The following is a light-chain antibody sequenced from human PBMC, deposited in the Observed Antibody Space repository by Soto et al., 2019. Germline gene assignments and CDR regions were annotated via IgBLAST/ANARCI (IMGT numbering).Light chain of an antibody. J-gene: IGKJ1*01. Sequence: EIVLTQSPDTLSLSPGERATLSCRASQSVSNNYLAWYQQKPGQPPRLLISGAFFMAPGIPDRFSGSGSGTGFTLTISRLEPEDFAVYYCQQYGSSPRTFGQGSKVEIK. CDR3: QQYGSSPRT. V-gene: IGKV3-20*01. CDR2: GAF. CDR1: QSVSNNY.